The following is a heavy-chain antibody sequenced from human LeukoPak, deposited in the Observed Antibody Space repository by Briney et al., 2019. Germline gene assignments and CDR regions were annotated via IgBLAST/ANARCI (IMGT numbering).Heavy chain of an antibody. J-gene: IGHJ4*02. CDR3: ARHPGDH. CDR1: GSIFTNSW. CDR2: IFPGDSDT. V-gene: IGHV5-51*01. Sequence: GESLQISCEGSGSIFTNSWIAWVRQVPGKGLEWTGIIFPGDSDTRYSPSFQGQVTISADKSISTAYLQWSSLRASDTAMYYCARHPGDHWGQGTLVTVSS.